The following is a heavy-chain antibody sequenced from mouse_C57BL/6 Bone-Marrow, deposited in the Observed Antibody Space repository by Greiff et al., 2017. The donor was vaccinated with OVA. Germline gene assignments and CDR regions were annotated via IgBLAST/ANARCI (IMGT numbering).Heavy chain of an antibody. Sequence: VQLQQSGPVLVKPGASVKMSCKASGYTFTDYYMNWVKQSHGKSLEWIGVINPYNGGTSYNQKFKGKATLTVDKSSSTAYMELNSLTSEDSAVYYCARPYGYDGGCAYWGQGTLVTVSA. D-gene: IGHD2-2*01. CDR2: INPYNGGT. V-gene: IGHV1-19*01. CDR3: ARPYGYDGGCAY. CDR1: GYTFTDYY. J-gene: IGHJ3*01.